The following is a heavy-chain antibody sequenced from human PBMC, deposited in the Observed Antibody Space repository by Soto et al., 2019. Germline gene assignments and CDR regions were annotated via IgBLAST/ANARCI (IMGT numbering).Heavy chain of an antibody. CDR1: GFTFSSYA. D-gene: IGHD3-22*01. CDR2: ISYDGSNK. Sequence: QVQLVESGGGVVQPGRSLRLSCAASGFTFSSYAMHWVRQAPGKGLEWVAVISYDGSNKYYADSVKGRFTISRDNSKNTLYLQMNSLRAEDTAVYYCAREARIITMIVVPTGYWVQGTLVTVSS. J-gene: IGHJ4*02. CDR3: AREARIITMIVVPTGY. V-gene: IGHV3-30-3*01.